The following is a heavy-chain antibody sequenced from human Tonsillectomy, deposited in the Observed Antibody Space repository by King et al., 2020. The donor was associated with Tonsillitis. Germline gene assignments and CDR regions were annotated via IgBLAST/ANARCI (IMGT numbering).Heavy chain of an antibody. CDR2: IRSKANIYAT. J-gene: IGHJ4*02. Sequence: VQLVESGGGFVQPGGSLKLSCAASGFTFSGSAMHWVRQASGKGLEWVGRIRSKANIYATAYAASVKGRFTISRDDSKTTAYLQMNSLKTEDTAVYYCTTPGSVYSSSYDYWGQGTLVTVSS. D-gene: IGHD6-6*01. V-gene: IGHV3-73*02. CDR3: TTPGSVYSSSYDY. CDR1: GFTFSGSA.